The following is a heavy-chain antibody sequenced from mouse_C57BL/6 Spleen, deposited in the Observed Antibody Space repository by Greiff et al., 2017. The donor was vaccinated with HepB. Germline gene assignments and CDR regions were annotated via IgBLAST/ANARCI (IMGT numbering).Heavy chain of an antibody. CDR2: ISYDGSN. Sequence: EVKLQESGPGLVKPSQSLSLTCSVTGYSITSGYYWNWIRQFPGNKLEWMGYISYDGSNNYNPSLKNRISITRDTSKNQFFLKLNSVTTEDTATYYCARDGRLITTVVATDGFAYWGQGTLVTVSA. V-gene: IGHV3-6*01. D-gene: IGHD1-1*01. CDR3: ARDGRLITTVVATDGFAY. J-gene: IGHJ3*01. CDR1: GYSITSGYY.